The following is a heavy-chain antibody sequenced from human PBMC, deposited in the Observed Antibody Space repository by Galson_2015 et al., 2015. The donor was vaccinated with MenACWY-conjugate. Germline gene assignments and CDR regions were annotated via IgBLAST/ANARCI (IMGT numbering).Heavy chain of an antibody. V-gene: IGHV5-51*01. Sequence: QSGAEVKKPGESLKISCKGSGYTFTSNWIGWVRQMPGKGLEWMGIIYPGDSDTRYTPSFQGHVTISADKSINTAYLQWGSLEASDTAMYYCARQGFGSSSLDYWGLGTLVTVSS. J-gene: IGHJ4*02. CDR2: IYPGDSDT. CDR1: GYTFTSNW. D-gene: IGHD6-6*01. CDR3: ARQGFGSSSLDY.